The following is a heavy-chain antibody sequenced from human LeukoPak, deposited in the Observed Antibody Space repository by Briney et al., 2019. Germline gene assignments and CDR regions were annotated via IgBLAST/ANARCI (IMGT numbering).Heavy chain of an antibody. J-gene: IGHJ4*02. CDR3: ARGGSTSLSTVTTYFDY. V-gene: IGHV4-30-4*08. CDR2: IYYSGST. Sequence: PSETLSLTCTVSGGSISSGDYYWSWIRQPPGKGLEWIGNIYYSGSTYYNPSLKSRVTISVDTSKNQFSLKLSSVTAADTAVYYCARGGSTSLSTVTTYFDYWGQGTLVTVSS. D-gene: IGHD4-11*01. CDR1: GGSISSGDYY.